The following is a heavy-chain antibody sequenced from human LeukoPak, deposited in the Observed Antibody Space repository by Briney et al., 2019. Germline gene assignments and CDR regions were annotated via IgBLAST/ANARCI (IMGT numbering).Heavy chain of an antibody. CDR1: GYTFTSYT. V-gene: IGHV7-4-1*02. J-gene: IGHJ5*02. CDR3: ARVRAGTRKVSWFDP. CDR2: INTNTGNP. Sequence: ASVKVSCKASGYTFTSYTMNWVRQAPGQGLEWMGWINTNTGNPTYAQGFTGRFVFSLDTSVSTAYLQISSLKAEDTAVYYCARVRAGTRKVSWFDPWGQGTLVTVSS. D-gene: IGHD1-1*01.